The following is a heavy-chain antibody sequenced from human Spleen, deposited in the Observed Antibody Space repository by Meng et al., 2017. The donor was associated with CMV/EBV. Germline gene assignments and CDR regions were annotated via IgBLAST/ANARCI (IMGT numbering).Heavy chain of an antibody. J-gene: IGHJ5*02. CDR3: ARPYSSSRGGRFDP. V-gene: IGHV1-8*03. D-gene: IGHD6-6*01. Sequence: ASVKVSCKASGGNLNSYTIAWVRQATGQGLEWMGWMNPNSGNTGYAQKFQGRVTITRNTSISTAYMELSSLRSEDTAVYYCARPYSSSRGGRFDPWGQGTLVTVSS. CDR2: MNPNSGNT. CDR1: GGNLNSYT.